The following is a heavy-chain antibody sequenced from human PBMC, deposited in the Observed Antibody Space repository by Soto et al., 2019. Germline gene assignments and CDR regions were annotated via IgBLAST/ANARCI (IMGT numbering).Heavy chain of an antibody. J-gene: IGHJ6*02. CDR3: AREGELEELIVVSPAAIGARFTFYYGMNV. Sequence: SSVNVSCKASGGTFSSYAISWVRQAPGQGLEWMGGIIPIFGTANYEQKFQGRVTTTADKSTSTAYMELSRLRSEDTAVYYSAREGELEELIVVSPAAIGARFTFYYGMNVCG. CDR1: GGTFSSYA. D-gene: IGHD2-2*02. CDR2: IIPIFGTA. V-gene: IGHV1-69*06.